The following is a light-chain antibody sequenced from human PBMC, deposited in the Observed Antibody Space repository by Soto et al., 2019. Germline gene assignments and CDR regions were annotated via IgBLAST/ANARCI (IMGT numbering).Light chain of an antibody. J-gene: IGKJ2*01. CDR2: GAS. CDR1: QSVSSN. V-gene: IGKV3-15*01. Sequence: EIMMTQSPATLSVSPGERATLSCRASQSVSSNLAWYQQKPGQAPRLLIYGASTRATGIPARFSGSGSGTEFTLTITSLQSEDFAVYYCQQYINWPSTFGQGTKLAIK. CDR3: QQYINWPST.